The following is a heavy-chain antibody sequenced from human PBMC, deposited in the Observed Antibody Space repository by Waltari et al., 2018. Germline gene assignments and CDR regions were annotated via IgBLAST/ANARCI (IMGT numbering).Heavy chain of an antibody. CDR3: VREFPARGDASDI. CDR1: GDAIMRNNYH. V-gene: IGHV4-38-2*02. CDR2: IDQSGST. J-gene: IGHJ3*02. Sequence: QVQLQESGPGLVKPSETVSLTRSVSGDAIMRNNYHWGWIRQTPGKGLECIGSIDQSGSTHYNPSLKSRVTLSIDTSKNQFSLSLSSVTAADTAVYYCVREFPARGDASDIWGQGTMVTVSS. D-gene: IGHD2-2*01.